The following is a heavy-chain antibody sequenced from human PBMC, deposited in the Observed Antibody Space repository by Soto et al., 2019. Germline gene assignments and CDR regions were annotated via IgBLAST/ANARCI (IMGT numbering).Heavy chain of an antibody. CDR2: INHSGST. D-gene: IGHD4-17*01. J-gene: IGHJ4*02. V-gene: IGHV4-34*01. CDR3: ARGVTTYDY. CDR1: GGSFSGYY. Sequence: PSGTLSLTCAVYGGSFSGYYWSWIRQPPGKGLEWIGEINHSGSTNYNPSLKSRVTISVDTSKNQFSLKLSSVTAADTAVYYCARGVTTYDYWGQGTLVTVSS.